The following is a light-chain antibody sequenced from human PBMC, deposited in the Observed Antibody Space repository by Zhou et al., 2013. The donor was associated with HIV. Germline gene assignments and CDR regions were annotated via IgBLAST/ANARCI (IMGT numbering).Light chain of an antibody. CDR3: QQYGESPFT. Sequence: EIVLTQSPGTLSLSPGERATLSCRASQTISSGYLAWYQHIPGQAPRLLIFGTSSRATGIPERFSGSGSGTEFTLTISRLEPEDFAVYFCQQYGESPFTFGQGTKLEIK. V-gene: IGKV3-20*01. CDR1: QTISSGY. J-gene: IGKJ2*01. CDR2: GTS.